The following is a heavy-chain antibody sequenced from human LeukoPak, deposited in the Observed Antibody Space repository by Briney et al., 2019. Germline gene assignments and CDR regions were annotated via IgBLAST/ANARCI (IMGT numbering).Heavy chain of an antibody. D-gene: IGHD3-22*01. CDR1: GFTFSSYS. Sequence: GGSLRLSCAASGFTFSSYSFSWVRQAPGKGIEWVSCINTVASYICYADSVRGRFTISRDNAENSLWLQMNGLRAEDSAVYYCARLRRNSDRSGFYYYYDNWGQGTLVTVSS. CDR2: INTVASYI. J-gene: IGHJ4*02. CDR3: ARLRRNSDRSGFYYYYDN. V-gene: IGHV3-21*01.